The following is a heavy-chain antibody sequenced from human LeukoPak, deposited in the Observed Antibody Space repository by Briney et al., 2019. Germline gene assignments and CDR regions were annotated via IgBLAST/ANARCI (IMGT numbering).Heavy chain of an antibody. V-gene: IGHV3-7*03. D-gene: IGHD6-19*01. CDR1: GFTFSDHY. J-gene: IGHJ6*03. CDR2: IKQDGSET. CDR3: ARGGSSGWYGGGYYYYMDV. Sequence: GGSLRLSCAASGFTFSDHYLDWVRQAPGKGLEWVANIKQDGSETHYVDSVKGRFTISRDNAKNSLYLQMNSLRAEDTALYYCARGGSSGWYGGGYYYYMDVWGKGTTVTVSS.